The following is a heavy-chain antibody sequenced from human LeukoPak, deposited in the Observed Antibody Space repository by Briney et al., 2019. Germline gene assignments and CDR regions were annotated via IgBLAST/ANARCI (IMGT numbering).Heavy chain of an antibody. CDR3: AKLSGWTGWFFDY. J-gene: IGHJ4*02. D-gene: IGHD6-19*01. V-gene: IGHV3-23*01. CDR2: ISKSGDNS. Sequence: GGSLRLSCAASGSTFSNFAISWVRQAPGKGLEWVSAISKSGDNSYYADSVKGRFTISRDNSKNTIYLQMNSLRVEDTAVYYCAKLSGWTGWFFDYWGQGTVVTVSS. CDR1: GSTFSNFA.